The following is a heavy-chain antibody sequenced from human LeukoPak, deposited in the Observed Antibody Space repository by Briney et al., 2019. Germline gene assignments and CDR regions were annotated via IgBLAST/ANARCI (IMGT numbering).Heavy chain of an antibody. V-gene: IGHV3-21*01. CDR3: ARDRTAWGWLVRMDLFDY. J-gene: IGHJ4*02. CDR1: GFTFTTYS. D-gene: IGHD6-19*01. Sequence: GGSLRLSCEASGFTFTTYSMTWVRQAPGKGLEWVSIISSGSSAIFSADALKGRFTISRDDAKNLLYLDMNSLRAEDTAVYYCARDRTAWGWLVRMDLFDYWGQGTLVTVSS. CDR2: ISSGSSAI.